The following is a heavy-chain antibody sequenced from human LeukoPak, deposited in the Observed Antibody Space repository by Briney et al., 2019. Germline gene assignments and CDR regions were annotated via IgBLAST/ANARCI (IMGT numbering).Heavy chain of an antibody. CDR2: ISTSSIYT. Sequence: GGSLRLSCAASGFTFSSYNMNWVRQAPGQGLEWVSSISTSSIYTYYADSVKGRFTISRDKATHSPFMQMNSLRSEDPAVYYCARDIRDVFDSWGEGTMVTVSS. J-gene: IGHJ3*02. V-gene: IGHV3-21*01. CDR1: GFTFSSYN. CDR3: ARDIRDVFDS.